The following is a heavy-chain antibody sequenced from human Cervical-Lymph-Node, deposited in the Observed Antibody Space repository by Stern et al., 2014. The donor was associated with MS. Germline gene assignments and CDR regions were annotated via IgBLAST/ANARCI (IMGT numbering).Heavy chain of an antibody. V-gene: IGHV3-11*01. CDR3: ATVGGSGWYNFDY. CDR2: ITSSGSSI. J-gene: IGHJ4*02. CDR1: GFAFSDYY. Sequence: VHLVESGGGLVKPRGSLRLSCAASGFAFSDYYMSWIRQAPGKGLEWVSYITSSGSSIYYADSVKGRFTISRDNAKNTLFLQMNSLRAEDTAVYYCATVGGSGWYNFDYWGQGTLVTVSS. D-gene: IGHD6-19*01.